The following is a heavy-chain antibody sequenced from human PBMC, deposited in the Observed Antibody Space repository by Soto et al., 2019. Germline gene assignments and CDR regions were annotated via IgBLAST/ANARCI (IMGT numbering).Heavy chain of an antibody. CDR2: IYYSGST. D-gene: IGHD2-2*01. J-gene: IGHJ2*01. CDR1: GGSISSYY. V-gene: IGHV4-59*08. CDR3: ASSTPSYWYFDL. Sequence: ASETLSLTCTVSGGSISSYYWSWIRQPPGKGLEWIGYIYYSGSTNYNPSLKSRVTISVDTSKNQFSLKLSSVTAADTAVYYCASSTPSYWYFDLWGRGTLVTVSS.